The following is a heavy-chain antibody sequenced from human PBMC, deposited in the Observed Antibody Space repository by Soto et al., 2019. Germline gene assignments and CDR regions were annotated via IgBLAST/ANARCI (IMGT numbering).Heavy chain of an antibody. J-gene: IGHJ6*02. Sequence: QLQLQESGSGLVKPSQTLSLTCAVSGVSISSDGYSWSWIRQPPGKGLEWIGFIYQSGSTYYNPSLQMRGTMSVDRSKNQFSLKLTSVTAADTAVSYCARAYYDFWTSYHYGMDVWGQGTTVTVSS. D-gene: IGHD3-3*01. CDR1: GVSISSDGYS. V-gene: IGHV4-30-2*01. CDR3: ARAYYDFWTSYHYGMDV. CDR2: IYQSGST.